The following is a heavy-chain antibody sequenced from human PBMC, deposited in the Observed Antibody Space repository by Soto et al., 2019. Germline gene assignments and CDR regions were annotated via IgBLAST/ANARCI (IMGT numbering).Heavy chain of an antibody. CDR1: GYSFTSYW. CDR3: ATLSIAVAGDDHSFDF. Sequence: GESLKISCKGSGYSFTSYWISWVRQMPGKGLEWMGRIDPSDSYTNYSPSFQGHVTISADKSISTAYLQWSSLKASDTAMYYCATLSIAVAGDDHSFDFWGQGTMVTVSS. D-gene: IGHD6-19*01. J-gene: IGHJ3*01. CDR2: IDPSDSYT. V-gene: IGHV5-10-1*01.